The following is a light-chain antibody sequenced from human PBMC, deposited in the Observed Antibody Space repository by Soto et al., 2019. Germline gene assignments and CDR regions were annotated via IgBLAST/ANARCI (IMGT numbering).Light chain of an antibody. V-gene: IGKV3-20*01. J-gene: IGKJ5*01. CDR1: QSVSSNY. CDR2: GAS. Sequence: ESVLTQSPGSLSLSPGERATLSCRASQSVSSNYLAWYQHKPGQAPRLLIYGASSRATGLPDRFSGSGSGTDFTLTISRLEPEDFAVYYCQHYGSSLSITFGQGTRLEIK. CDR3: QHYGSSLSIT.